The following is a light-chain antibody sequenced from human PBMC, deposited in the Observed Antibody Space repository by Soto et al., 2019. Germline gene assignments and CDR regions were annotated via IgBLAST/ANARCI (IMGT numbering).Light chain of an antibody. Sequence: QSVLTQPPSASGTPGQRVTISCSGSTSNIGRNTVNWYQQLPGTAPKLLIYSNNHRPSGVPDRFSGSKSGTSASLAISGLQSEDEADYYCASWDDSLVGDVFGPGTKVTVL. CDR3: ASWDDSLVGDV. CDR1: TSNIGRNT. J-gene: IGLJ1*01. CDR2: SNN. V-gene: IGLV1-44*01.